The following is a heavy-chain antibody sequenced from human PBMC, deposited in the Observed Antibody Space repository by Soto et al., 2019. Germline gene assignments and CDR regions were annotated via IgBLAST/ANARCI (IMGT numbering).Heavy chain of an antibody. V-gene: IGHV4-30-2*01. D-gene: IGHD4-17*01. CDR1: GGSISSGGYS. CDR2: IYHSGST. CDR3: ARIGLTTALL. J-gene: IGHJ4*02. Sequence: SETLSLTCAVSGGSISSGGYSWSWIRQPPGKGLEWIGYIYHSGSTYYNPSLKSRVSISVDRSKNQFSLKLSSVTAADTAVYFCARIGLTTALLWGQGTLVTVSS.